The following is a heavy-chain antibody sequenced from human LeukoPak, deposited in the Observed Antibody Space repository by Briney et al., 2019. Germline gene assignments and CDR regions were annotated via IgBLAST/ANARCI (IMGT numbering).Heavy chain of an antibody. CDR3: ARSRGLDLHYYSYMDV. J-gene: IGHJ6*03. V-gene: IGHV3-64*01. D-gene: IGHD3-10*01. Sequence: GGSLRLSSAASGFTFSTYSMHWVRQAPGQGLEYVLAISSNGDRTYYANSVKGRFTISRDNSKNTLFLQMGSLRAEDMAIYYCARSRGLDLHYYSYMDVWGKGTTVTVSS. CDR1: GFTFSTYS. CDR2: ISSNGDRT.